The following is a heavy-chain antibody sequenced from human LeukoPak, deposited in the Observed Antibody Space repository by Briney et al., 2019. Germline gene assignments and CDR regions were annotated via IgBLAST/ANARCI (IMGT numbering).Heavy chain of an antibody. D-gene: IGHD6-6*01. J-gene: IGHJ4*02. CDR2: INPNSGVT. V-gene: IGHV1-2*02. Sequence: ASVKVSCKASGYTFTAYYMHWVRQAPGQGPEWMGWINPNSGVTNYAQKFQGRVIMTSDTSISTAYMEFSRLRSDDTAMYYCARDLGVTVRPFNLFYWGQGTLVTVSS. CDR3: ARDLGVTVRPFNLFY. CDR1: GYTFTAYY.